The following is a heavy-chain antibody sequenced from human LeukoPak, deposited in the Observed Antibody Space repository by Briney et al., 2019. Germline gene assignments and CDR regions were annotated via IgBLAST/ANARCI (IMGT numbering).Heavy chain of an antibody. Sequence: PSETLSLTCTVSGGSISSYYWSWIRQPPGKGLEWIGYIYYSGSTNYNPSLKSRVTISVDTSKNQFSLKLSSVTAADTAVYYCARDLVAAHYFDYWGQGTLVTVSS. V-gene: IGHV4-59*01. CDR3: ARDLVAAHYFDY. D-gene: IGHD2-15*01. CDR2: IYYSGST. J-gene: IGHJ4*02. CDR1: GGSISSYY.